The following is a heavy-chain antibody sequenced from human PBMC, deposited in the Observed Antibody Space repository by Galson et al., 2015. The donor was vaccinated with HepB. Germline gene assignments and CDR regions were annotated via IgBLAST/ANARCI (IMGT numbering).Heavy chain of an antibody. J-gene: IGHJ4*02. Sequence: SLRLSCAASGFTFRSYGMHWVRQAPGKGLEWVAVISYDENNRNYAESVKGRFTISRDNSKNTVHLQMNSLRAEDTAVYYCAKETRDYVIWSGYSLDCWGQGTLVTVSS. CDR2: ISYDENNR. CDR1: GFTFRSYG. D-gene: IGHD3-3*01. V-gene: IGHV3-30*18. CDR3: AKETRDYVIWSGYSLDC.